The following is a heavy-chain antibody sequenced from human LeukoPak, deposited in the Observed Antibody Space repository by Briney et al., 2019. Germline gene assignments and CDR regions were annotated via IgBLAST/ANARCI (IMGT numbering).Heavy chain of an antibody. V-gene: IGHV1-2*02. CDR1: GYTFTGYY. D-gene: IGHD3-10*01. Sequence: GASVKVSCKASGYTFTGYYMHWVRQAPGQGLEWMGWINPNSGGTNYAQKFQGRVTMTRDTSISTAYMELSRLRSDDTAVYYCARGEDYYGSGIDGYFDYWGQGTLVTVSS. J-gene: IGHJ4*02. CDR3: ARGEDYYGSGIDGYFDY. CDR2: INPNSGGT.